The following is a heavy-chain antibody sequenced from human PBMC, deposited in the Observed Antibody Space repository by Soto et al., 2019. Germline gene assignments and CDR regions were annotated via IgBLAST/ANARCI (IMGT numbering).Heavy chain of an antibody. V-gene: IGHV3-48*02. CDR1: AFTLSSYS. J-gene: IGHJ6*02. Sequence: EVQLVESGGGLVQPGGSLRLSCAASAFTLSSYSMNWVRQAPGKGLEWVSYINSGSTTIYYADSVKGRFTISRDNAKNSLYLQINSLRDEDKAVYYCARDNPRSSGWDVWGQGTTVTVSS. CDR3: ARDNPRSSGWDV. CDR2: INSGSTTI.